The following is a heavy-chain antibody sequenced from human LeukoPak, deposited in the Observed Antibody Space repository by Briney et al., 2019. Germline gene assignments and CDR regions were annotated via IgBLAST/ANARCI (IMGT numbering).Heavy chain of an antibody. Sequence: SETLSLTCTVSGGSISSGSYYWSWIRQPAGKGLEWIGRVYTSGSTNHNPSLKSRVTMSVDTSKNQFSLQLNSVTPEDTAVYYCARASLFSSSWYMDFDYWGQGTLVTVSS. J-gene: IGHJ4*02. V-gene: IGHV4-61*02. CDR3: ARASLFSSSWYMDFDY. CDR1: GGSISSGSYY. D-gene: IGHD6-13*01. CDR2: VYTSGST.